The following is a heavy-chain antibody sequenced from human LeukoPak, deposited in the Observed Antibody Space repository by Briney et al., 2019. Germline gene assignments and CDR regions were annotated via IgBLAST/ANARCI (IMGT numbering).Heavy chain of an antibody. CDR2: IYYSGST. V-gene: IGHV4-31*03. CDR1: GGSISSGGYY. J-gene: IGHJ4*02. Sequence: PSETLSLTCTVSGGSISSGGYYWSWVRQHPGKGLEWIGYIYYSGSTYYNPSLKSRVTISVDTSKNQFSLKLSSVTAADTAVYYCARAGLRGGPSTFDYWGQGTLVTVSS. D-gene: IGHD5-12*01. CDR3: ARAGLRGGPSTFDY.